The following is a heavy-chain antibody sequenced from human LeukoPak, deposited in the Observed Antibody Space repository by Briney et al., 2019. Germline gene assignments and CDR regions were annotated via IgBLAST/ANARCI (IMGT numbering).Heavy chain of an antibody. CDR2: IWYDGSNK. CDR3: ARDQSQTGMDV. Sequence: GGSLRLSCAASGFTLSSYGMHWVRQAPGKGLEWVAVIWYDGSNKYYADSVKGRFTISRDNSKNTLYLQMNSLRAEDTAVYYCARDQSQTGMDVWGQGTTVTVSS. J-gene: IGHJ6*02. CDR1: GFTLSSYG. V-gene: IGHV3-33*01.